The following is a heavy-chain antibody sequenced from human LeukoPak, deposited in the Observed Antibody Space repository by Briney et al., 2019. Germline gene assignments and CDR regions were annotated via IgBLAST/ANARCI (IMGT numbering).Heavy chain of an antibody. V-gene: IGHV4-34*01. J-gene: IGHJ4*02. Sequence: PSETLSLTCAVYGGSFSGYYWSWIRQPPGKGLEWIGEINHSGSTNYNPSLKSRVTISVDTSKNQFSLKLSSVTAADTAVCYCVAAAAGFDYWGQGTLVTVSS. CDR1: GGSFSGYY. D-gene: IGHD6-13*01. CDR3: VAAAAGFDY. CDR2: INHSGST.